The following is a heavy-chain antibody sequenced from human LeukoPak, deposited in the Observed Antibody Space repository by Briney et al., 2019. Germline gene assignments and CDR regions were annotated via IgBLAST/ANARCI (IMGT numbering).Heavy chain of an antibody. J-gene: IGHJ4*02. CDR2: INPNSGGT. D-gene: IGHD3-10*01. CDR3: ARDRIFYGSGSYFFDY. Sequence: ASVTVSCKASGYTFTGYYMHWVRQAPGQGLEWMGWINPNSGGTNYAQKFQGRVTMTRDTSISTAYMELSRLRSDDTAVYYCARDRIFYGSGSYFFDYWGQGTLVTVSS. V-gene: IGHV1-2*02. CDR1: GYTFTGYY.